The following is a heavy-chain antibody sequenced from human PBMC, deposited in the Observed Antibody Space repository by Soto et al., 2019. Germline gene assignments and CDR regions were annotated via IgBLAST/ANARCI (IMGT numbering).Heavy chain of an antibody. Sequence: QVQLQQWGAGLLKPSETLSLTCAVYGGFVSSGSYYWSWIRQPPGKGLEWIGEMSHSGGTHFNPSLKSRVTISVDTSKNQFSLKMSSVTAAVTALYYCAGVERGTATTVVDAFDIWGPGTMVTVSS. CDR3: AGVERGTATTVVDAFDI. D-gene: IGHD1-1*01. CDR2: MSHSGGT. J-gene: IGHJ3*02. V-gene: IGHV4-34*01. CDR1: GGFVSSGSYY.